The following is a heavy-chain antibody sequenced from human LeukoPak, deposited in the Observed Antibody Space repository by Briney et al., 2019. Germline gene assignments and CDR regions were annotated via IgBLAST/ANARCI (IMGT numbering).Heavy chain of an antibody. CDR2: IYYSGST. V-gene: IGHV4-59*01. J-gene: IGHJ4*02. CDR3: ARGGEARWYYFDY. CDR1: GGSISGFY. D-gene: IGHD3-10*01. Sequence: SETLSLTCKVSGGSISGFYWTWIRQPPGKGLEWIGYIYYSGSTDYNPSLKSRVTISVDTSKNQVSLKLSSVTAADTAVYYCARGGEARWYYFDYWGRGTLVTVSS.